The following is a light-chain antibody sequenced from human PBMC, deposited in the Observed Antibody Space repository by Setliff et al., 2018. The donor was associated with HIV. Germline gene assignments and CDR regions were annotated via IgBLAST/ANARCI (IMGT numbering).Light chain of an antibody. Sequence: DIQMTQSPSTLSASVGDRVTITCRASQIISSWLAWYQQKPGKAPKLLIYKASTLESGVPSRFSGSGSGTEFTLTISSLLPDDFATYFCQHYNNFPRTFGQGTKVDLK. V-gene: IGKV1-5*03. CDR1: QIISSW. CDR3: QHYNNFPRT. CDR2: KAS. J-gene: IGKJ1*01.